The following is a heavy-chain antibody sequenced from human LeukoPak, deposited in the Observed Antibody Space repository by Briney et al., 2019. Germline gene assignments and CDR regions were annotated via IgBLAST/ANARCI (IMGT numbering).Heavy chain of an antibody. CDR2: MNPNSGNT. CDR3: ARGRVPAAIQDY. J-gene: IGHJ4*02. V-gene: IGHV1-8*03. D-gene: IGHD2-2*01. Sequence: ASVKVSCKASGYTFTSYDINWVRQATGQGLEWMGWMNPNSGNTGCAQKFQGRVTITRNTSISTAYMELSSLRSEDTAVYHCARGRVPAAIQDYWGQGTLVTVSS. CDR1: GYTFTSYD.